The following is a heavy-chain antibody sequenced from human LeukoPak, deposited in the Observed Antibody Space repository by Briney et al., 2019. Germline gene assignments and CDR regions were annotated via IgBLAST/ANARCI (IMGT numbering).Heavy chain of an antibody. CDR3: ARDQISSAGSSFYYYMDV. Sequence: GGSLRLSCAASGFTFSSYAMSWVRQAPGKGLEWVSLIRGNGGNTYYADSVKGRFTISRDNAQSSLYLHINSLRAEDTAVYYCARDQISSAGSSFYYYMDVWGKGTTVTISS. CDR2: IRGNGGNT. J-gene: IGHJ6*03. D-gene: IGHD6-13*01. V-gene: IGHV3-23*01. CDR1: GFTFSSYA.